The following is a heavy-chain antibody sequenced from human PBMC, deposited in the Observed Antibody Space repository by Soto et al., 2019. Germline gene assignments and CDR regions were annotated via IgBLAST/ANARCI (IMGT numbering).Heavy chain of an antibody. V-gene: IGHV3-21*01. CDR3: ARDCNSSSCFRAGAFDI. D-gene: IGHD2-2*01. Sequence: EVQLVESGGGLVKPGGSLRLSCAASGFTFSSYSMNWVRQAPGKGLERVSSISSSGSYIYYADSVKGRFTISRDNARNSLYLQMNGLRSEDTAVYYCARDCNSSSCFRAGAFDIWGQGTLVTFSS. J-gene: IGHJ3*02. CDR1: GFTFSSYS. CDR2: ISSSGSYI.